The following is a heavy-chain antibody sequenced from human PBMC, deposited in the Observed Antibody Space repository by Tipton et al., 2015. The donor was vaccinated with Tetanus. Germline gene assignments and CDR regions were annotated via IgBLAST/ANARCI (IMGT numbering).Heavy chain of an antibody. J-gene: IGHJ6*02. CDR1: GFTFSSYP. CDR3: AKDNGGYGDYYYYYGMDV. D-gene: IGHD4-17*01. Sequence: SLRLSCAASGFTFSSYPMHWVRQAPGKGLEWVAVISYDGSNKYYADSVKGRFTISRDNSKNTLYLQMNSLRAEDTAVYYCAKDNGGYGDYYYYYGMDVWGQGTTVTVSS. CDR2: ISYDGSNK. V-gene: IGHV3-30*04.